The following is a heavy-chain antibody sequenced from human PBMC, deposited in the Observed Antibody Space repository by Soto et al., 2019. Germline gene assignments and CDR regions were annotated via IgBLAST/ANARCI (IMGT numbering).Heavy chain of an antibody. J-gene: IGHJ6*02. V-gene: IGHV4-30-2*01. CDR1: GGSISSGGYS. CDR3: ARGKTGDWDYYYGMDV. CDR2: IYHSGST. D-gene: IGHD7-27*01. Sequence: SETLSLTCAVSGGSISSGGYSWSWIRQPPGKGLEWIGYIYHSGSTYYNPSLKSRVTISVDRSKNQFSLKLSSVTAADTAVYYCARGKTGDWDYYYGMDVWGQGTTVTVSS.